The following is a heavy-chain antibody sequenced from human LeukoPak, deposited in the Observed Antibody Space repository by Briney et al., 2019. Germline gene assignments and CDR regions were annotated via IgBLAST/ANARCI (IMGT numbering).Heavy chain of an antibody. CDR3: AIPALLIAVAPSAFDY. CDR1: GFTFSDYY. V-gene: IGHV3-11*01. J-gene: IGHJ4*02. D-gene: IGHD6-19*01. CDR2: ISSSGSTI. Sequence: PGGSVRLLCGASGFTFSDYYTSWIRQARGRGLGGVSYISSSGSTIYYADSVKGRFTISRDTAKNSLYLQMNSLRAEDTAVYYCAIPALLIAVAPSAFDYWGQGTLVTVSS.